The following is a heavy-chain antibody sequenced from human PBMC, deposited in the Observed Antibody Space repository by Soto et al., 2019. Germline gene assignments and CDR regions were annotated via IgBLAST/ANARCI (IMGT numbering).Heavy chain of an antibody. V-gene: IGHV3-23*01. D-gene: IGHD6-19*01. J-gene: IGHJ3*02. CDR1: GFTFSSYA. Sequence: EVQLLESGGGLVQPGGSLRLSCAASGFTFSSYAMSWVRQAPGKGLEWVSAISGSGGSTYYADSVKGRFTISRDNSKTTLYLQMNSLRAEDTAVYYCAKDRHSSGWYGGDAFDIWGQGTMVTVSS. CDR2: ISGSGGST. CDR3: AKDRHSSGWYGGDAFDI.